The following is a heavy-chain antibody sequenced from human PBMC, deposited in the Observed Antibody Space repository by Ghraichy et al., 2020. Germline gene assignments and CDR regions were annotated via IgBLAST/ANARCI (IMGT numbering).Heavy chain of an antibody. CDR3: ARAMGAAVETPLHY. CDR1: GFTFSSYA. Sequence: GGSLRLSCAASGFTFSSYAMHWVRQAPGKGLEWVAVISYDGTKKYYADSVKGQVTILRDNSQNTLFLQMNSLRPEDTAVYYCARAMGAAVETPLHYWGQGALVTVSS. V-gene: IGHV3-30*14. J-gene: IGHJ4*02. CDR2: ISYDGTKK. D-gene: IGHD4-23*01.